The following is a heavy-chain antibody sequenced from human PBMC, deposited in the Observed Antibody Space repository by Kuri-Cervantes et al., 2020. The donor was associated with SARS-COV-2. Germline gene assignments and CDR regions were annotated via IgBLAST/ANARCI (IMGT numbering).Heavy chain of an antibody. Sequence: GESLKISCAASGYTFTSYDINWVRQATGQGLEWMGWMNPNSGNTGYAQKFQGRVTITRNTSISTAYMELSSLRSEDTAVYYCARGPTFPYYYYMDVWGKGTTVTVSS. V-gene: IGHV1-8*03. CDR1: GYTFTSYD. CDR2: MNPNSGNT. CDR3: ARGPTFPYYYYMDV. J-gene: IGHJ6*03.